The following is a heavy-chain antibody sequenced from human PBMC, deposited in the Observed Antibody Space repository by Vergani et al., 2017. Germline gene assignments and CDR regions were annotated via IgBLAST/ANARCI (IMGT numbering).Heavy chain of an antibody. Sequence: QVQLVESGGGVVQPGGSLRLSCAASGFTFSSYGMHWVRQAPGKGLERVAFIRYDGSNKYYADSVKGRFTISRDNSKNTLYLQMNSLRAEDTAVYYCAKNLVVRGVIMNYYYYYGMDVWGQGTTVTVSS. CDR3: AKNLVVRGVIMNYYYYYGMDV. CDR1: GFTFSSYG. J-gene: IGHJ6*02. V-gene: IGHV3-30*02. D-gene: IGHD3-10*01. CDR2: IRYDGSNK.